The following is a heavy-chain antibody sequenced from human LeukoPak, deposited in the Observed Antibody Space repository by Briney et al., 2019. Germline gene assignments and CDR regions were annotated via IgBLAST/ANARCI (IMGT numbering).Heavy chain of an antibody. CDR1: GFTFSNFG. CDR2: LRFDGTNK. V-gene: IGHV3-30*02. D-gene: IGHD5-12*01. J-gene: IGHJ6*03. Sequence: GGSLRLSCAASGFTFSNFGMHWVRQAPGKGLEWVAFLRFDGTNKYYADSVKGRFTISRDNAKDSLHLQMNSLRAEDTALYYCARGYSGYGGYYYYYMDVWGKGTTVTVSS. CDR3: ARGYSGYGGYYYYYMDV.